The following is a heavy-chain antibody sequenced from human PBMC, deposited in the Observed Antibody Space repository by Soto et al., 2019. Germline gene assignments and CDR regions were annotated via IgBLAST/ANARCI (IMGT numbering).Heavy chain of an antibody. D-gene: IGHD3-22*01. V-gene: IGHV1-18*01. J-gene: IGHJ6*02. Sequence: QVQLVQSGAEVKKPGASVKVSCKASGYTFTSYGISWVRQAPGQGLEWMGWISAYNGNTNYAQKIQGRVTMTTDTSTSTAYMELRSLRSDDTAVYYCARPYYYDSSGYRPPHYYGMDVWGQGTTVTVSS. CDR2: ISAYNGNT. CDR3: ARPYYYDSSGYRPPHYYGMDV. CDR1: GYTFTSYG.